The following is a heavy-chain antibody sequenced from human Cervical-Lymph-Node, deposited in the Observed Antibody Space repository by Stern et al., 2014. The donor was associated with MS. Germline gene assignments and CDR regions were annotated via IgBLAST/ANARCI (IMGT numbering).Heavy chain of an antibody. V-gene: IGHV1-69*01. CDR2: IIPIFGTA. Sequence: MQLVESGTEVKRPGSSVEVSCKASGYIFREYAISWVRQAPGQGLEWMGGIIPIFGTAEYAQKFQGRVTITADESTSTAYMKLNSLISQDTAVYYCARESGDYDSTGYYSSDYWGQGTLVTVSS. CDR3: ARESGDYDSTGYYSSDY. J-gene: IGHJ4*02. D-gene: IGHD3-22*01. CDR1: GYIFREYA.